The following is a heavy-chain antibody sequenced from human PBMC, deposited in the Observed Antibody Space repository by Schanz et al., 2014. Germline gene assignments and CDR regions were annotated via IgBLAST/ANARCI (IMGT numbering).Heavy chain of an antibody. D-gene: IGHD4-17*01. CDR2: IIPILGIA. V-gene: IGHV1-69*02. Sequence: QVQLVQSGAEVKKPGSSMKVSCKASGGTFNSYTINWVRQAPGQGLEWMGRIIPILGIANYAQKFQGRVTITADRSTSTAYMELSSLRSEDTAVYSCARAYGDSHTDFWGQGTLVTVSS. CDR3: ARAYGDSHTDF. CDR1: GGTFNSYT. J-gene: IGHJ4*02.